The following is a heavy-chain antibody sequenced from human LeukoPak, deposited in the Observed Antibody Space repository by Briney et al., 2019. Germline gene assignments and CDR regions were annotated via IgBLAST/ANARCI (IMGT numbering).Heavy chain of an antibody. CDR1: GFTFSSHA. V-gene: IGHV3-23*01. J-gene: IGHJ6*03. Sequence: GGSLRLSCAGSGFTFSSHAMNWVRQAPGKGLEWVSVISGSGDNTYYADSVKGRFTISRDNSKNTMYLQMNSLRAEDTAVYYCARDFTGSGYCMDVWGKGTTVTVSS. CDR3: ARDFTGSGYCMDV. D-gene: IGHD3-10*01. CDR2: ISGSGDNT.